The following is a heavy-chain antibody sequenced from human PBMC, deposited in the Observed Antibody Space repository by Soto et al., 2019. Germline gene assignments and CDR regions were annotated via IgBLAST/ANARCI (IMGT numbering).Heavy chain of an antibody. CDR2: IDPSDGST. Sequence: QVQLVQSGAEVKKPGASVKVSCKPSGYTFINYYIHWVRQAPGQGLEWMGIIDPSDGSTTFAQKFQDRVSMTRHTSTSTVYMELSRLRSEDTALYYCARDYNTSWGGFDPWGQGTLVTVSS. CDR1: GYTFINYY. J-gene: IGHJ5*02. V-gene: IGHV1-46*03. CDR3: ARDYNTSWGGFDP. D-gene: IGHD6-13*01.